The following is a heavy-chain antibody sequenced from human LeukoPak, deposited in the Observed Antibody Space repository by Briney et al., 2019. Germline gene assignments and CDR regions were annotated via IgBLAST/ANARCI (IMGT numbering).Heavy chain of an antibody. V-gene: IGHV3-30-3*01. CDR1: GFTFSSYA. J-gene: IGHJ5*02. CDR3: ARDHPGIQLWLGVWFDP. D-gene: IGHD5-18*01. Sequence: GGSLRLSCAASGFTFSSYAMHWVRQAPGKGLEWVAVISYDGSNKYYADSVKGRFTISRDNAKNSLYLQMNSLRAEDTAVYYCARDHPGIQLWLGVWFDPWGQGTLVTVSS. CDR2: ISYDGSNK.